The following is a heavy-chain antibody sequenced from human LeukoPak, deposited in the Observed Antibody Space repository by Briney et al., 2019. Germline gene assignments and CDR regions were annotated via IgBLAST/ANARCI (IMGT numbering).Heavy chain of an antibody. Sequence: PGGSLRLSCAGSGDSWMHWVRQVPGKGLVWVSRIKTDGSSTSYADSVKGRFTISNDNAENTLYLQMNGLRAEDTAVYYCARGDGVIMKHWGQGTLVTVSP. CDR3: ARGDGVIMKH. V-gene: IGHV3-74*01. D-gene: IGHD3-10*01. J-gene: IGHJ4*02. CDR1: GDSW. CDR2: IKTDGSST.